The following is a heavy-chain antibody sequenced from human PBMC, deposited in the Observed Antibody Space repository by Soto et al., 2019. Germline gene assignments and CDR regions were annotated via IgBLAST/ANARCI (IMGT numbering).Heavy chain of an antibody. J-gene: IGHJ6*02. CDR3: ARVGGQLFGDHGMEV. V-gene: IGHV1-8*01. Sequence: QVQLVQSGAEVKKPGASVKVSCKASGYTFTTYEINWVRQVPGQGLEWMGWMSPSSGNTGYVDQFRGRVTMTSNTSMTTAYMELSSLRSVDTAVYYCARVGGQLFGDHGMEVWGQGTTVTVSS. CDR1: GYTFTTYE. D-gene: IGHD3-10*01. CDR2: MSPSSGNT.